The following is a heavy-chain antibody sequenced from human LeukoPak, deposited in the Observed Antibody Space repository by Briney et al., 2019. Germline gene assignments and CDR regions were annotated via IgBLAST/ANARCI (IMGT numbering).Heavy chain of an antibody. CDR1: GYTFTGYY. CDR3: ARDLSGYDSAFDY. V-gene: IGHV1-2*02. Sequence: SVKVSCKASGYTFTGYYMHWVRQAPGQGLEWMGWINPNSGGTNYAQKFQGRVTMTRDTSISTAYMELSRLRSDDTAVYYCARDLSGYDSAFDYWGQGTLVTVSS. D-gene: IGHD5-12*01. J-gene: IGHJ4*02. CDR2: INPNSGGT.